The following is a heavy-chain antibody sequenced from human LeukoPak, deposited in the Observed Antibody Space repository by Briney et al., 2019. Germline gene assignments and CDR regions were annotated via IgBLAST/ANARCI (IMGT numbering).Heavy chain of an antibody. D-gene: IGHD2-15*01. CDR2: THYRSKWYN. CDR1: GDSVSSNSAA. V-gene: IGHV6-1*01. J-gene: IGHJ3*02. Sequence: SQTLSLTCAISGDSVSSNSAAWNWIRQSPSRGLEWLGRTHYRSKWYNDYAVSVKSRITINPDTSKNQFSLQLNSVTPEDTAVYYCARELSLYCSGGSCYPANAFDIWGQGTMVTVSS. CDR3: ARELSLYCSGGSCYPANAFDI.